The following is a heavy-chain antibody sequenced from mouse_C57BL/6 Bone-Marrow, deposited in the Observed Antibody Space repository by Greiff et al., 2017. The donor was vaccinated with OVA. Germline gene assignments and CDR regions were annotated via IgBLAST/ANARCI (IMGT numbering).Heavy chain of an antibody. Sequence: EVKLMESGGGLVQPKGSLKLSCAASGFSFNTYAMNWVRQAPGKGLEWVARIRSKSNNYATYYADSVKDRFTISRNDSESMLYLQMNNLKTEDTAMYYCVSEGLQPGWFAYWGQGTLVTVSA. CDR1: GFSFNTYA. D-gene: IGHD6-1*01. J-gene: IGHJ3*01. CDR2: IRSKSNNYAT. CDR3: VSEGLQPGWFAY. V-gene: IGHV10-1*01.